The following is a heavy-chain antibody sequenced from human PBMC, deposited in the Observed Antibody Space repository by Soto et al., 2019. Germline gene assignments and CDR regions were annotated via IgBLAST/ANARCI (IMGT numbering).Heavy chain of an antibody. V-gene: IGHV3-33*01. Sequence: GGSLRLSCAASGFTFSSYGMHWVRQAPGKGLEWVAVIWYDGSNKYYADSVKGRFTISRDNSKNTLYLQMNSLRAEDTAVYYCARDSRHGDLGWFDPWGQGTLVTVSS. J-gene: IGHJ5*02. CDR2: IWYDGSNK. CDR1: GFTFSSYG. CDR3: ARDSRHGDLGWFDP. D-gene: IGHD4-17*01.